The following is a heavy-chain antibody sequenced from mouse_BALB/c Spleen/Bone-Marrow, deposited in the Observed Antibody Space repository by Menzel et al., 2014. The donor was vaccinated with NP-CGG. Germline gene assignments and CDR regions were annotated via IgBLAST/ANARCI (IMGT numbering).Heavy chain of an antibody. V-gene: IGHV1-87*01. J-gene: IGHJ2*01. CDR2: IYPGDGDT. Sequence: VQLQQSGAELARPGASVKLSCKASGYTFTSYWMQWVKQRPGQGLEWIGAIYPGDGDTRYTQKFKGKATLTADKSSSTAYMQLSSLASEDSAVYYCAGGFPFAYWGQGTPLTVSS. CDR1: GYTFTSYW. CDR3: AGGFPFAY.